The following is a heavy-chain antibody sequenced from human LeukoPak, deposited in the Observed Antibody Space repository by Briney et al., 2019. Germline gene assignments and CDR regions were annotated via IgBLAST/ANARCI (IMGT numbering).Heavy chain of an antibody. J-gene: IGHJ4*02. CDR1: GGTFSSYA. Sequence: ASVKVSCKASGGTFSSYAISWVRQAPGQGLEWMGWISAYNGNTNYAQKLQGRVTMTTDTSTSTAYMELRSLRSDDTAVYYCASGMWWPGGFDYWGQGTLVTVSS. CDR3: ASGMWWPGGFDY. D-gene: IGHD2-21*01. CDR2: ISAYNGNT. V-gene: IGHV1-18*01.